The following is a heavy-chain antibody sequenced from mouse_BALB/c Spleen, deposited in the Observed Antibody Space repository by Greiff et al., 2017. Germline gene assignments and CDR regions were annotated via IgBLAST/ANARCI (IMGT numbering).Heavy chain of an antibody. J-gene: IGHJ4*01. D-gene: IGHD2-1*01. CDR1: GYTFTSYY. CDR2: INPSNGGT. Sequence: VQLQQSGAELVKPGASVKLSCKASGYTFTSYYMYWVKQRPGQGLEWIGEINPSNGGTNFNEKFKSKATLTVDKSSSTAYMQLSSLTSEDSAVYYCTRGDGNYVDYYAMDYWGQGTSVTVSS. V-gene: IGHV1S81*02. CDR3: TRGDGNYVDYYAMDY.